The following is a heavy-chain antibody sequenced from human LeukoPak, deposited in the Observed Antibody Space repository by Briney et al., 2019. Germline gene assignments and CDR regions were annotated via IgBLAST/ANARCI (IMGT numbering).Heavy chain of an antibody. CDR3: ATGGPSARKFAY. V-gene: IGHV3-23*01. CDR1: GLTFSSHS. J-gene: IGHJ4*02. CDR2: ISTGGDIT. D-gene: IGHD6-6*01. Sequence: GGSLRLSCAASGLTFSSHSMSWVRQAPGKGLEWVSVISTGGDITYYADSVKGRFTISRDNSKNTLSLQMNILRVEDTAIYFCATGGPSARKFAYWGQGTPVTVSS.